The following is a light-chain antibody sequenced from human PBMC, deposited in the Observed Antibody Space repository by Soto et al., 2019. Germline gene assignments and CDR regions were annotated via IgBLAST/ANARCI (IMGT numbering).Light chain of an antibody. Sequence: DLQMTQSPSTLSASVGDRVTITCRASQSIGSGLAWYQQKPGKAPELLSYRPFSLESGVPSRFSGSGSGTEFTLTISSLQPDDFATYYCQQYNSYSYTFGQGTKLEIK. J-gene: IGKJ2*01. CDR3: QQYNSYSYT. CDR1: QSIGSG. CDR2: RPF. V-gene: IGKV1-5*03.